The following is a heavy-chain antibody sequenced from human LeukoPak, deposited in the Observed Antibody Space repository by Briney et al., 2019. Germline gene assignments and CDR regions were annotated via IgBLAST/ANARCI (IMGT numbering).Heavy chain of an antibody. CDR3: ARAAAGPPRIDY. D-gene: IGHD6-13*01. CDR2: IYYSGST. V-gene: IGHV4-31*03. Sequence: SQTLSLTCTVSGGSISSGGYYWSWIRQATGKGLEWIGYIYYSGSTYYNPSLKSRVTISVDTSKNQFSLKLSPVTAADTAVYYCARAAAGPPRIDYWGQGTLVTVSP. CDR1: GGSISSGGYY. J-gene: IGHJ4*02.